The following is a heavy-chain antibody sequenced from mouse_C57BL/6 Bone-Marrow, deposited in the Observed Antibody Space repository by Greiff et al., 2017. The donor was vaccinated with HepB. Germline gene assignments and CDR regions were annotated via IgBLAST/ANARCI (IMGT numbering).Heavy chain of an antibody. CDR2: IYPGDGDT. V-gene: IGHV1-82*01. Sequence: VQLKESGPELVKPGASVKISCKASGYAFSSSWMNWVKQRPGKGLEWIGRIYPGDGDTNYNGKFKGKATLTADKSSSTAYMQLSSLTSEDSAVYFCARGTTVASFDYWGQGTTLTVSS. CDR1: GYAFSSSW. D-gene: IGHD1-1*01. J-gene: IGHJ2*01. CDR3: ARGTTVASFDY.